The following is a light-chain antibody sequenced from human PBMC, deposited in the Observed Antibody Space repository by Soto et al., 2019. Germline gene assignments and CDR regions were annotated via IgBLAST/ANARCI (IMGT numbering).Light chain of an antibody. CDR2: GAS. V-gene: IGKV3-15*01. CDR3: QQYRNWPRT. J-gene: IGKJ1*01. CDR1: QRFNTT. Sequence: TQSLAPLPVSPGDRFTFSSRASQRFNTTLAWYQQRPGQAPRLLVYGASTKATDMPGRFSGRGSGTEFTLTINNLQSEDFAVYYCQQYRNWPRTFGQGTKVEIK.